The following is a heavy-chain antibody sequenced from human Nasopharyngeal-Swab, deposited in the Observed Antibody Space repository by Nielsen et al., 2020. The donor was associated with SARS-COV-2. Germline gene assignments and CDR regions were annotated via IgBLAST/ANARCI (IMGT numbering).Heavy chain of an antibody. Sequence: ASVKVSCKASGYTFTSYGISWVRQAPGQGLEWMGWISAYNGNTNYAQKLQGRVTMTTDTSTSTAYMVLRSLRSDDTAVYYCARDGYTYYDILTGYKHFDYWGQGTLVTVSS. CDR3: ARDGYTYYDILTGYKHFDY. CDR1: GYTFTSYG. V-gene: IGHV1-18*01. J-gene: IGHJ4*02. D-gene: IGHD3-9*01. CDR2: ISAYNGNT.